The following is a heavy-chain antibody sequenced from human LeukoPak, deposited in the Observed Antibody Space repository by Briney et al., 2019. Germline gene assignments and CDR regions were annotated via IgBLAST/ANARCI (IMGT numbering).Heavy chain of an antibody. CDR3: AKKMMIVQVGNYFDY. Sequence: GGSLRLSCAASGFTFSSYAMSWVRQAPGKGLEWVSAIVGSGGSTYYADSVKGRFTISRDNSKNTLYLEMNSLRAEDTAVYYCAKKMMIVQVGNYFDYWGQGTLVTVSS. CDR1: GFTFSSYA. V-gene: IGHV3-23*01. J-gene: IGHJ4*02. D-gene: IGHD3-22*01. CDR2: IVGSGGST.